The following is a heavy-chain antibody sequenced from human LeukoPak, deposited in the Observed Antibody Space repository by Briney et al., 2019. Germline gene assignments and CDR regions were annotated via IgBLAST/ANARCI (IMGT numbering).Heavy chain of an antibody. Sequence: PGKSLRLSCAASGFTFSTYAMHWVRQAPGKGLEWVAVISYDGSSKYYADSVKGRFTISRDNSESTLYLQMNSLRAEDTALYYCAKGLDYYMDVWGKGTTVTVSS. J-gene: IGHJ6*03. CDR3: AKGLDYYMDV. V-gene: IGHV3-30*04. CDR1: GFTFSTYA. CDR2: ISYDGSSK.